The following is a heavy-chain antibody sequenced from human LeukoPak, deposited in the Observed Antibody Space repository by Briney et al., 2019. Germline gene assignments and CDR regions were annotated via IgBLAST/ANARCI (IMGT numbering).Heavy chain of an antibody. Sequence: PGGSLRLSCAAAGFAFSSYSMNWVRQAPGKGLEWVSSISSSSSYIYYADSVKGRFTISRDNAKNSLYLQMNSLRAEDTAVYYCARDIGPLYGDYFRFDPWGQGTLVTVSS. D-gene: IGHD4-17*01. CDR3: ARDIGPLYGDYFRFDP. CDR2: ISSSSSYI. J-gene: IGHJ5*02. CDR1: GFAFSSYS. V-gene: IGHV3-21*01.